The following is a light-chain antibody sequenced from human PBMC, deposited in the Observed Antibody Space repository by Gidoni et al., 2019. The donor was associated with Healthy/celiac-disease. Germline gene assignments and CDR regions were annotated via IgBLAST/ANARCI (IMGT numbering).Light chain of an antibody. V-gene: IGKV3-20*01. CDR3: QQYGSSPPLFT. J-gene: IGKJ3*01. Sequence: IVLTQSPGTLSLSPGERATLSCRASQSVSSSYLAWYQQKPGQAPRLLIYGASSRATGSPDRFSGSGSGTDFTLTISRLEPEDFAVYYCQQYGSSPPLFTFGPGTKVDIK. CDR1: QSVSSSY. CDR2: GAS.